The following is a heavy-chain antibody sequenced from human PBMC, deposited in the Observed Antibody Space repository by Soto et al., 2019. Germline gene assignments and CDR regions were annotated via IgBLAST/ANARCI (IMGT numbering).Heavy chain of an antibody. CDR2: IYYSGST. V-gene: IGHV4-31*03. J-gene: IGHJ4*02. Sequence: QVQLQESGPGLVKPSQTLSLTCTVSGGSISSGGYYWSWIRQHPGKGLEWIGYIYYSGSTYYNPSLKSRVTISVDTSKNQFSLKLSSVTAADTAVYCCARVIRAVAGTSAQNPGDYWGQGTLVTVSS. CDR1: GGSISSGGYY. CDR3: ARVIRAVAGTSAQNPGDY. D-gene: IGHD6-19*01.